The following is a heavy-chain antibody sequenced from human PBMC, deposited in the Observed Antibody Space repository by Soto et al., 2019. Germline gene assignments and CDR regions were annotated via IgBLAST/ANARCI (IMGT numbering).Heavy chain of an antibody. J-gene: IGHJ6*02. CDR3: ARSVSFRYQLLKRGMDV. D-gene: IGHD2-2*01. CDR1: GGTFSSYA. Sequence: GASVKVSCKASGGTFSSYAISWVRQAPGQGLEWMGGIIPIFATANYAQKFQGRVMITVGESTTTAYMDLSSLRSEDTAVYYCARSVSFRYQLLKRGMDVWGQGTKVTVS. V-gene: IGHV1-69*13. CDR2: IIPIFATA.